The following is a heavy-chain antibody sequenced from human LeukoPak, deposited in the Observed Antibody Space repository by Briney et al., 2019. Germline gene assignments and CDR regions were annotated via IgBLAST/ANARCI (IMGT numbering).Heavy chain of an antibody. D-gene: IGHD6-13*01. CDR1: GGSISSYF. V-gene: IGHV4-59*08. CDR3: ARQSSNYYVY. Sequence: PSETLSLTCTVSGGSISSYFWSWIRQPPGKALEYIGYIHYSGCTNYNPSLKSRVTISIDTSKNPFSLQLSSVTAADTAVDYCARQSSNYYVYWGQGTLVTVSS. J-gene: IGHJ4*02. CDR2: IHYSGCT.